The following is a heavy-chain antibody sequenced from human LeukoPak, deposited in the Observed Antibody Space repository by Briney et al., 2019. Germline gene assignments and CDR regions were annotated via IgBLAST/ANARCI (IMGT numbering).Heavy chain of an antibody. CDR1: GFTFTGYF. CDR2: INPNSGGT. J-gene: IGHJ4*02. CDR3: ARDAGQLYFDY. V-gene: IGHV1-2*06. Sequence: ASVKVSCKGSGFTFTGYFMHWVRQAPGQGLEWMGRINPNSGGTNYAQEFQGRVTMTWDTSISTAYMDLSRLTFDDTAVYYCARDAGQLYFDYWGQGALVTVSS. D-gene: IGHD5-18*01.